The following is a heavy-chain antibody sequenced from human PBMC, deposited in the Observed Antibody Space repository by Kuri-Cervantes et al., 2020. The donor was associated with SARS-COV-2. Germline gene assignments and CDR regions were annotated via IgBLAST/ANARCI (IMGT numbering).Heavy chain of an antibody. Sequence: GGSLRLSWAASGFTFTSYSMTWVRQAPGKGLEWVSSISSSSSQRFYVDSVKGRFTISRDNAKNSLYLQMNSLRAEDTAVYYCASLLSGGEAHLYYFYMDAWGKGISVTVSS. CDR1: GFTFTSYS. CDR3: ASLLSGGEAHLYYFYMDA. CDR2: ISSSSSQR. V-gene: IGHV3-21*01. J-gene: IGHJ6*03. D-gene: IGHD3-16*01.